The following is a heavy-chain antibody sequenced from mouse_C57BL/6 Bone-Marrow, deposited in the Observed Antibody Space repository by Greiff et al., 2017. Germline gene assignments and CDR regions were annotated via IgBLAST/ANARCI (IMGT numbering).Heavy chain of an antibody. CDR1: GFTFSSYT. V-gene: IGHV5-9*01. Sequence: EVKLVESGGGLVKPGGSLKLSCAASGFTFSSYTMSWVRPTPEKRLEWVATISGGGGNTYYPDSVKGRFTISRDNAKNPLYLQMSSLRSEDTALYYCARLHYGSSYGFAYWGQETLVTVAA. CDR3: ARLHYGSSYGFAY. CDR2: ISGGGGNT. J-gene: IGHJ3*01. D-gene: IGHD1-1*01.